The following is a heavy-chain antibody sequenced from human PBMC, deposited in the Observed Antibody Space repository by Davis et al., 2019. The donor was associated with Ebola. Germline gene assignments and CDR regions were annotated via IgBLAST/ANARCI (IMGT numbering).Heavy chain of an antibody. Sequence: GESLKISCAASGFTFSSYAMSWVRQAPGKGLEWVSAISGSGGSIGYADSVKGRFTISRDNAKNSLYLQMNSLRAEDTAVYYCARGGGSPGDYWGQGTLVTVSS. CDR1: GFTFSSYA. CDR2: ISGSGGSI. CDR3: ARGGGSPGDY. J-gene: IGHJ4*02. V-gene: IGHV3-21*01.